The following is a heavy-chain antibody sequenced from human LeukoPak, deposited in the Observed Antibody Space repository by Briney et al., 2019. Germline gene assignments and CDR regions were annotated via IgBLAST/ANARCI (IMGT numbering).Heavy chain of an antibody. CDR1: GGTFSSYA. V-gene: IGHV1-69*05. CDR2: IIPIFGTA. D-gene: IGHD3-16*01. Sequence: SVKVSCKASGGTFSSYAISWVRQAPGQGLEWMERIIPIFGTANYAQKFQGRVTITTDESTSTAYMELSSLRSEDTAVYYCARDRQAEGDFDYWGQGTLVTVSS. J-gene: IGHJ4*02. CDR3: ARDRQAEGDFDY.